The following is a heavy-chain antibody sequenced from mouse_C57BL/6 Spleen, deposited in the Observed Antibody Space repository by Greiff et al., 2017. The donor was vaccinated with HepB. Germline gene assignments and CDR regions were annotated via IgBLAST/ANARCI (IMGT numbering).Heavy chain of an antibody. CDR1: GYTFTSYW. CDR2: IYPSDSET. Sequence: QVQLQQPGAELVRPGSSVKLSCKASGYTFTSYWMDWVRQRPGQGLEWIGNIYPSDSETHYNQKFKDKATLTVDKSSSTAYMQLSSLTSEDSAVYDCARAGYDYDDWFAYWGQGTLVTVSA. D-gene: IGHD2-4*01. J-gene: IGHJ3*01. CDR3: ARAGYDYDDWFAY. V-gene: IGHV1-61*01.